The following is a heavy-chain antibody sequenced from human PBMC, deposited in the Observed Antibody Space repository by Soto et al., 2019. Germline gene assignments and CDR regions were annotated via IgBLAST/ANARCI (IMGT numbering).Heavy chain of an antibody. CDR1: GGSIGSYY. CDR2: IYYSGST. D-gene: IGHD5-12*01. Sequence: SETLSLTCTVSGGSIGSYYWGWIRQPPGKGLEWIGYIYYSGSTNYNPSLKSRVTISVDTSKNQFSLKLSSVTAADTAVFYWARGHLYGSSGYDEKDDSSRVMAVWAQGTTVTVS. CDR3: ARGHLYGSSGYDEKDDSSRVMAV. J-gene: IGHJ6*02. V-gene: IGHV4-59*01.